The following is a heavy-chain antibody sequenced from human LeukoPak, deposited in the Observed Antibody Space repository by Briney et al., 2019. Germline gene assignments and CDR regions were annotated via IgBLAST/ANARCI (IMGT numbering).Heavy chain of an antibody. V-gene: IGHV1-69*05. CDR1: GGTFSSYA. CDR2: IIPIFGTA. Sequence: SVKVSCKASGGTFSSYAISWVRQAPGQGLEWMGGIIPIFGTANYAQKFQGRVTITTDESTSTAYMELSSLRSEDTAVYYCARGPFASSIIKGGWNYWCQVSLVTV. CDR3: ARGPFASSIIKGGWNY. D-gene: IGHD6-19*01. J-gene: IGHJ4*02.